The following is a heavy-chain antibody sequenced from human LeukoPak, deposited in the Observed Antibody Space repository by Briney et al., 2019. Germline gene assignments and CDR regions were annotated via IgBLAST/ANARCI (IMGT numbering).Heavy chain of an antibody. CDR1: GYTFTSYG. CDR3: ARDGDTMVRGVIIVEEFNWFDP. Sequence: GASVKVSCKASGYTFTSYGISWVRQAPGQGLEWMGWISGYSGNTNYAQKLQGRVTMTTDTSTSTAYMELRSLRSDDTAVYYCARDGDTMVRGVIIVEEFNWFDPWGQGTLVTVSS. J-gene: IGHJ5*02. D-gene: IGHD3-10*01. V-gene: IGHV1-18*01. CDR2: ISGYSGNT.